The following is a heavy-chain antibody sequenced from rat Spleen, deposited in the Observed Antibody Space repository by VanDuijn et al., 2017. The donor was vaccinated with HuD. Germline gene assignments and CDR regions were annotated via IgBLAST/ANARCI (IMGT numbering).Heavy chain of an antibody. CDR3: TNYNPFYY. CDR1: GFTFSDYY. J-gene: IGHJ2*01. V-gene: IGHV5-20*01. Sequence: EVQLVESDGGLVQPGRSLKLSCAASGFTFSDYYMAWVRQAPTKGLEWVATISFDGFNTYYRDSVKGRFTISRDNAKSTLYLQMDSLRSDDTATYYCTNYNPFYYWGQGVMVTVSS. CDR2: ISFDGFNT. D-gene: IGHD1-10*01.